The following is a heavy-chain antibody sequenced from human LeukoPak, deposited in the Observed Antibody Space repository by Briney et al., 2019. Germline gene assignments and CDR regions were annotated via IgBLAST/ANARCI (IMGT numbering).Heavy chain of an antibody. CDR2: MFYTGST. D-gene: IGHD2-8*02. CDR3: ARLLLGSTVIDY. J-gene: IGHJ4*02. Sequence: SETLSLTCTVSGVSIRDNNYYWGWVRQPPGKGLEWIGSMFYTGSTYYNPSLRPRVTLSVDTSKNQLSLNLKSGTAADTAVYLCARLLLGSTVIDYWGQGALVIVSS. V-gene: IGHV4-39*01. CDR1: GVSIRDNNYY.